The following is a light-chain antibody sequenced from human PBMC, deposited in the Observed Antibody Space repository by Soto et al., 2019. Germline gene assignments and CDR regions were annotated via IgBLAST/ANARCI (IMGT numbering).Light chain of an antibody. Sequence: VLTQSAGALSLSPGARATLSCRARQSVGSINLAYYQQKPGHAPRLLNGATTSRATGIPDRFSGSGSGTDFSLTISRLEPEYFAVYYCQQDGSPPITFGQGTRLEIK. CDR3: QQDGSPPIT. V-gene: IGKV3-20*01. CDR1: QSVGSIN. J-gene: IGKJ5*01. CDR2: ATT.